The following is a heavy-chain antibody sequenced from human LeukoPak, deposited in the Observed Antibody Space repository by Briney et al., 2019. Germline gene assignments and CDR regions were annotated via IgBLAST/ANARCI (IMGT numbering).Heavy chain of an antibody. Sequence: SETLSLTCAVSGGSISSGGYSWSWTRQPPGKGLEWIGYIYYSGSTNYNPSLKSRVTISVDTSKNQFSLKLSSVTAADTAVYYCARGRSSMVRGYYYYYMDVWGKGTTVTISS. CDR1: GGSISSGGYS. D-gene: IGHD3-10*01. CDR3: ARGRSSMVRGYYYYYMDV. J-gene: IGHJ6*03. CDR2: IYYSGST. V-gene: IGHV4-61*08.